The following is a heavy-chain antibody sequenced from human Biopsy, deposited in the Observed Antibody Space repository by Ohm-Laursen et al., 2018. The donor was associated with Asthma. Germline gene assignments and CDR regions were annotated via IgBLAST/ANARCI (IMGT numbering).Heavy chain of an antibody. Sequence: SVKVSCNASGYTFSSFGISWVRQAPGQGLDWMGWISVYNGDTDYAQKLQGRVTMTTDTSTSTAYMELRSLRSDDTAVYYCARHRGYCTGGSCYPDFDYWGQGTLVTVSS. CDR2: ISVYNGDT. V-gene: IGHV1-18*01. CDR1: GYTFSSFG. D-gene: IGHD2-15*01. CDR3: ARHRGYCTGGSCYPDFDY. J-gene: IGHJ4*02.